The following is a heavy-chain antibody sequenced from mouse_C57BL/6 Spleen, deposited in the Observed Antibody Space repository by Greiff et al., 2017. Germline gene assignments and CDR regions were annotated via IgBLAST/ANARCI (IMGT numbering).Heavy chain of an antibody. CDR2: IYPSDSET. Sequence: QVQLQQPGAELVRPGSSVKLSCKASGYTFTSYWMDWVKQRPGQGLEWIGNIYPSDSETHYNQKFKDKATLTVDKSSSTAYMQLSSLTSEDSAVYYCARPGYGYDGFAYWGQGTLVTVSA. D-gene: IGHD2-2*01. V-gene: IGHV1-61*01. CDR1: GYTFTSYW. CDR3: ARPGYGYDGFAY. J-gene: IGHJ3*01.